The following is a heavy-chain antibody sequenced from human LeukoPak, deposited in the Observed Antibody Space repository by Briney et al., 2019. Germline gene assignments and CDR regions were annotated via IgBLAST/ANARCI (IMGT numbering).Heavy chain of an antibody. CDR1: GYSFTSYW. D-gene: IGHD6-13*01. CDR2: IYPGDSDT. V-gene: IGHV5-51*01. CDR3: ARMAPLGMAAAGFDP. Sequence: GESLKISCKGSGYSFTSYWIGWVRQMPGKGLEWMGVIYPGDSDTRYSPSFQGQVTISADKSISTAYLQWSSLKASDTAMYYCARMAPLGMAAAGFDPWGQGTLVTVSS. J-gene: IGHJ5*02.